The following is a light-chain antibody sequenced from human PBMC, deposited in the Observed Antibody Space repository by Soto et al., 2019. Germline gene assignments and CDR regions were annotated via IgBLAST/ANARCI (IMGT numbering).Light chain of an antibody. CDR3: QQYAGPPLT. V-gene: IGKV3-20*01. CDR1: QTLSIGS. Sequence: EIVLTQSPDPLSLSPGERATLFCRASQTLSIGSLAWYQQRPGQTPRLLIYAAFTRHTGTSDRFKGSGSGTDSVPPINRLEPEDSPVYSCQQYAGPPLTFGPGTRWIS. J-gene: IGKJ3*01. CDR2: AAF.